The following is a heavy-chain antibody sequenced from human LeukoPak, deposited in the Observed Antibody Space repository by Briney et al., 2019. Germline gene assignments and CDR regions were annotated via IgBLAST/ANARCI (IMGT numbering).Heavy chain of an antibody. J-gene: IGHJ4*02. V-gene: IGHV4-34*01. Sequence: SETLSLTCAVYGGSFSGYCWSWIRQPPGKGLEWIGEINHSGGTNYNPSLKSRVTISVDTSKNQFSLKLSSVTAADTAVYYCASSVVVPAAFDYWGQGTLVTVSS. D-gene: IGHD2-2*01. CDR2: INHSGGT. CDR3: ASSVVVPAAFDY. CDR1: GGSFSGYC.